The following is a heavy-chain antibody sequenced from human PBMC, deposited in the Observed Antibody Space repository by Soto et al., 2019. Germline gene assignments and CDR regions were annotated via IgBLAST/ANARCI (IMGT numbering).Heavy chain of an antibody. CDR1: GGTFSSYA. CDR3: ARDLSCSGGSCYPYYYYGMDV. V-gene: IGHV1-69*13. J-gene: IGHJ6*02. D-gene: IGHD2-15*01. Sequence: SVKVSCKASGGTFSSYAISWVRQAPGQGLEWMGGIIPIFGTANYAQKFQGRVTITADESTSTAYMELSSLRSEDTAVYYCARDLSCSGGSCYPYYYYGMDVWGQGTTVTVS. CDR2: IIPIFGTA.